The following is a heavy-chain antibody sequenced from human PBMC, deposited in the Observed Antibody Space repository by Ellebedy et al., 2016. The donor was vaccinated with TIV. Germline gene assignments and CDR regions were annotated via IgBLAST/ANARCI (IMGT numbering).Heavy chain of an antibody. V-gene: IGHV3-7*01. D-gene: IGHD1-26*01. CDR3: ARRGSYDDYAVQVNSWFDT. J-gene: IGHJ5*02. CDR1: GFSFRSYW. CDR2: IYQDGSDQ. Sequence: PGGSLRLSCAASGFSFRSYWMSWVRQAPGKGLEWVANIYQDGSDQYYVDSVKGRFTISRDNANKSLFLQMNSLRVEDTAVYYCARRGSYDDYAVQVNSWFDTWGQGTLVTVSS.